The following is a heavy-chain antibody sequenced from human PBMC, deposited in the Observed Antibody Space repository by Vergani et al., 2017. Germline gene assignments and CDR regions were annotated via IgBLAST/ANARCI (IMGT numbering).Heavy chain of an antibody. J-gene: IGHJ4*02. V-gene: IGHV3-23*01. CDR2: ISGSGGST. D-gene: IGHD2-2*01. CDR1: GFTFSSYA. Sequence: EVQLLESGGGLVQPGGSLRLSCAASGFTFSSYAMSWVRQAPGKGLEWVSTISGSGGSTYYADSVKGRLTISRDNSKNTLYLQMNSLIAEDTAVYFCAKRPAAGIDSWGQGTQVIVSS. CDR3: AKRPAAGIDS.